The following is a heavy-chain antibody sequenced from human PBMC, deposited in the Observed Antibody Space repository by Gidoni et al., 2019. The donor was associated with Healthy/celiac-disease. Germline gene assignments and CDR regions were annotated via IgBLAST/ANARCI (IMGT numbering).Heavy chain of an antibody. CDR3: ARHTLGIAAAGKFDY. V-gene: IGHV4-39*01. J-gene: IGHJ4*02. CDR2: T. D-gene: IGHD6-13*01. Sequence: TYYNPSLKSRVTISVDTSKNQFSLKLSSVTAADTAVYYCARHTLGIAAAGKFDYWGQGTLVTVSS.